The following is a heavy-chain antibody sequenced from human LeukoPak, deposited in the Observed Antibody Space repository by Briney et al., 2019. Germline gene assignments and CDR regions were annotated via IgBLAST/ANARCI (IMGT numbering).Heavy chain of an antibody. D-gene: IGHD4-17*01. Sequence: GASVKVSCKASGYTFTNYYMHWVRQAPGHGREWMGWINPNRGDTNYAQKFQGRVTMTRDTSISTAFMELTRLTSDDTAVYYCTRDLLGFATTPLSDWGQGTLVTVSS. J-gene: IGHJ4*02. CDR1: GYTFTNYY. V-gene: IGHV1-2*02. CDR3: TRDLLGFATTPLSD. CDR2: INPNRGDT.